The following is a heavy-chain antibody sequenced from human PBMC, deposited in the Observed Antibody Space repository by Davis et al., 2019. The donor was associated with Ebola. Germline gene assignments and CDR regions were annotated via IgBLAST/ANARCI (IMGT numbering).Heavy chain of an antibody. V-gene: IGHV4-59*08. J-gene: IGHJ6*02. CDR1: GGSISSYY. D-gene: IGHD1-1*01. Sequence: SETLSLTCTVSGGSISSYYWSWIRQPPGKGLEWIGYIYYSGSTNYNPSLKSRVTISVDTSKNQFSLKLSSVTAADTAVYYCARPWIYYYYGMDVWGQGTTVTVSS. CDR3: ARPWIYYYYGMDV. CDR2: IYYSGST.